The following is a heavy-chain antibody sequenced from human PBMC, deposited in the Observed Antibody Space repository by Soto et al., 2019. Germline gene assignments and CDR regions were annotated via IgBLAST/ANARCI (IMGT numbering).Heavy chain of an antibody. Sequence: GGSLRLSCAASGFTFSSYAMHWVRQAPGKGLEWVAVISYDGSNKYYADSVKGRFTISRDNSKNTLYLQMNSLRAEDTAVYYCASSILQTGTTSGPFDYWGQGTLVTVSS. CDR1: GFTFSSYA. V-gene: IGHV3-30-3*01. CDR2: ISYDGSNK. CDR3: ASSILQTGTTSGPFDY. J-gene: IGHJ4*02. D-gene: IGHD1-7*01.